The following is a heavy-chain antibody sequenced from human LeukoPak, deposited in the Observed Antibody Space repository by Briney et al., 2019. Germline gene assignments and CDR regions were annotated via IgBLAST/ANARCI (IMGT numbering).Heavy chain of an antibody. CDR1: GYTFTSYD. Sequence: ASVKVSCKASGYTFTSYDINWVRQAPGQGLEWMGGIIPIFGTANYAQKFQGRVTITADESTSTAYMELSSLRSEDTAVYYCARALDATYYYDSSGRDAFDIWGQGTMVTVSS. CDR2: IIPIFGTA. J-gene: IGHJ3*02. D-gene: IGHD3-22*01. CDR3: ARALDATYYYDSSGRDAFDI. V-gene: IGHV1-69*13.